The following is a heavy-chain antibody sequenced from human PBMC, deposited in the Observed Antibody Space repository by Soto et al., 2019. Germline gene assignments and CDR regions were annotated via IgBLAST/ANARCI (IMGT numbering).Heavy chain of an antibody. D-gene: IGHD3-22*01. V-gene: IGHV4-30-4*01. Sequence: SETLSLTCTVSGGSINSGDYYWSWIRQPPGKGLEWVGNLYYTGSTYYNPSLKSRLTISVDTSKKQFSLMVTSVTAADTAVYSCPRYRHYDSLREYYFDYWGQGTPVTVSS. CDR3: PRYRHYDSLREYYFDY. J-gene: IGHJ4*02. CDR1: GGSINSGDYY. CDR2: LYYTGST.